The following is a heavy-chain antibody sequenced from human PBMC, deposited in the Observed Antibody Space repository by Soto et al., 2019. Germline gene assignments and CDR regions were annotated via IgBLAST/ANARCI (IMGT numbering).Heavy chain of an antibody. CDR1: GFTFDDYA. V-gene: IGHV3-9*01. Sequence: GGSLRLSCAASGFTFDDYAMHWVRQAPGKGLEWVSGISWNSGSIGYADSVKGRFTISRDNAKNSLYLQMNSLRAEDTALYYCAKGRYFDWLPSYGMDVWGQGTTVTVSS. CDR2: ISWNSGSI. D-gene: IGHD3-9*01. CDR3: AKGRYFDWLPSYGMDV. J-gene: IGHJ6*02.